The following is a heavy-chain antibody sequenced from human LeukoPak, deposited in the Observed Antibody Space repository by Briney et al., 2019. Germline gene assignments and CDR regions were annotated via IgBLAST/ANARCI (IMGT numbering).Heavy chain of an antibody. CDR1: GYSFTSYW. D-gene: IGHD3-9*01. CDR3: ARTVLTGCPPASYYYYMDV. V-gene: IGHV5-51*01. J-gene: IGHJ6*03. Sequence: GESLKISCKGSGYSFTSYWIGWVRQMPGKGLEWMGIIYPGDSDTRYSPSFQGQVTISADKSISTAYLQWSSLKASDTAMYYCARTVLTGCPPASYYYYMDVWGKGTTVTVSS. CDR2: IYPGDSDT.